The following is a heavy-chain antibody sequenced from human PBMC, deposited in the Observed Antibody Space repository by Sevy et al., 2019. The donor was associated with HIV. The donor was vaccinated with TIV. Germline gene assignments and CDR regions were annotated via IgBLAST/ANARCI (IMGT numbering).Heavy chain of an antibody. V-gene: IGHV4-39*01. Sequence: SETLSLTCTVSGGSISSSSYYWGWIRQPPGKGLEWIGSIYYSGSTYYNPSLKSRVTISVDTSKNQFSRKLSSVTAADTAVYYCARHKGDIVVVPAANEYFQHWGQGTLVTVSS. D-gene: IGHD2-2*01. J-gene: IGHJ1*01. CDR2: IYYSGST. CDR1: GGSISSSSYY. CDR3: ARHKGDIVVVPAANEYFQH.